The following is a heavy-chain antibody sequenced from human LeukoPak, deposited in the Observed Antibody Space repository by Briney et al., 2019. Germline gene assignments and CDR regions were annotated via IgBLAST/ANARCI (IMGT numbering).Heavy chain of an antibody. CDR1: GGSISSSNW. CDR2: IYHSGST. J-gene: IGHJ4*02. V-gene: IGHV4-4*02. D-gene: IGHD3-10*01. Sequence: SGTLSLTCAVSGGSISSSNWWSWVRRPPGKGLEWIGEIYHSGSTNYNPSLKSRVTISVDKSKNQFSLKLSSVTAADTAVYYCARSHYYGWLRNFDYWGQGTLVTVSS. CDR3: ARSHYYGWLRNFDY.